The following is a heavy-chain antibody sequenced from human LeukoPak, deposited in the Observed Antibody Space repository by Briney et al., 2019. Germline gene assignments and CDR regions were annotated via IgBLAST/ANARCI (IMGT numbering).Heavy chain of an antibody. Sequence: GGSLRLSCEASGFTFSHTWMSWVRQAPGKGLEWVGRTISKNNGGTTDYAAPVKGRFTISRDDSRNTLFLQMNSLKIEDTAVYYCTTEEWGIDSWGQGTLVTVSS. V-gene: IGHV3-15*01. CDR3: TTEEWGIDS. J-gene: IGHJ4*02. CDR2: TISKNNGGTT. D-gene: IGHD3-16*01. CDR1: GFTFSHTW.